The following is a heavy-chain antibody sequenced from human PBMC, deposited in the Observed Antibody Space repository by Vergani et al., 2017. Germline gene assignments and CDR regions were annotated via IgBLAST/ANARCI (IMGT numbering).Heavy chain of an antibody. J-gene: IGHJ4*02. D-gene: IGHD3-10*01. CDR3: ARGRYYGSGSYYDY. CDR2: IHTSGST. V-gene: IGHV4-4*07. CDR1: GGSISSYY. Sequence: QVQLPESGPGLVKPSETLSLTCTVSGGSISSYYWSWIRQPAGKGLEWIGRIHTSGSTNYNPSLKSRVTMSVDTAKNQFSLKLSSVTAADTAVYYCARGRYYGSGSYYDYWGQGTLVTVSS.